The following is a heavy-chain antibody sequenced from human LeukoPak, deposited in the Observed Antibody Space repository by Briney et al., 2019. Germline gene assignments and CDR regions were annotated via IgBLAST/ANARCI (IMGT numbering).Heavy chain of an antibody. J-gene: IGHJ4*02. D-gene: IGHD3-22*01. CDR3: ARDYYDSSGPTVPIDY. CDR2: INPSGGST. V-gene: IGHV1-46*01. CDR1: GYTFTSYF. Sequence: ASVKVSCKASGYTFTSYFMYWVRQAPGQGLEWMGIINPSGGSTSYAQKFQGRVTMTRDTSTSTVYMELSSLRSDDTAVYYCARDYYDSSGPTVPIDYWGQGTLVTVSS.